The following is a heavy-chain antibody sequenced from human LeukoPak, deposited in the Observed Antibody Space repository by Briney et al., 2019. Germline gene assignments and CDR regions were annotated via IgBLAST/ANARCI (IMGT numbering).Heavy chain of an antibody. CDR2: IYSDNT. Sequence: GGSLRLSCTVSGFTVSSNSMSWVRQAPGKGLEWVSFIYSDNTHYSDSVKGRFTISRDNSKDTLYLQMNSLRAEDTAVYYCARRAGAYSHPYDYWGQGTLVTVYS. CDR3: ARRAGAYSHPYDY. V-gene: IGHV3-53*01. J-gene: IGHJ4*02. CDR1: GFTVSSNS. D-gene: IGHD4/OR15-4a*01.